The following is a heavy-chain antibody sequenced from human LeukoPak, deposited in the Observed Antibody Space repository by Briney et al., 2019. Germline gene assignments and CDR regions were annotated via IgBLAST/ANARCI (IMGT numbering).Heavy chain of an antibody. CDR1: GGSMSSYY. Sequence: SSDPLSLTCTVSGGSMSSYYWSWIRQPPGEGLVWIGYIYYSGHTIYNLSLKSRVTISVDTSKNQFSLKMSSVTAADTAVYYCARAGGKTDRIDYGDYSCWGQGTLVTVSS. V-gene: IGHV4-59*08. CDR3: ARAGGKTDRIDYGDYSC. J-gene: IGHJ4*02. D-gene: IGHD4-17*01. CDR2: IYYSGHT.